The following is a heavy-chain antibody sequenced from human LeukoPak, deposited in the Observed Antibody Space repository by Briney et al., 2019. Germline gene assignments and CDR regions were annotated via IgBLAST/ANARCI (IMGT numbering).Heavy chain of an antibody. CDR3: ARDNGGIRGAY. Sequence: GGSLRLSCAASGFTFSSYSMNGVRQAPGKGLEWVSSISSSSSYIYYADSVKGRFTISRDNAKNSLYLQMNSLRAEDTAVYYCARDNGGIRGAYWGQGTLVTVSS. J-gene: IGHJ4*02. D-gene: IGHD2-8*01. CDR2: ISSSSSYI. CDR1: GFTFSSYS. V-gene: IGHV3-21*01.